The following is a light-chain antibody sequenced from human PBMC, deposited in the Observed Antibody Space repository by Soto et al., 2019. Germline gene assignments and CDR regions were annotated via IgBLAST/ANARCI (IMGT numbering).Light chain of an antibody. CDR3: CSYAPSRSVL. CDR1: SSDVGTYNL. V-gene: IGLV2-23*01. CDR2: EGN. Sequence: QSALTQPASVSGSPGQSITISCTGTSSDVGTYNLVTWYQQHPGKAPKLIIYEGNKRPSGVSNRFSASKSGNTASLTISGLQDDDEADYYCCSYAPSRSVLFGGGTKLTVL. J-gene: IGLJ2*01.